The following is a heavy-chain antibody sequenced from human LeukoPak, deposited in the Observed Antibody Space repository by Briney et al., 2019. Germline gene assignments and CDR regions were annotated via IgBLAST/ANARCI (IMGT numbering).Heavy chain of an antibody. CDR3: TRFYDTNSFDY. J-gene: IGHJ4*02. CDR2: TYYRSKWLV. D-gene: IGHD3-16*01. V-gene: IGHV6-1*01. Sequence: SQTLSLTCAISGDSVSGSSVAWNWIRQSPSRGLEWLGRTYYRSKWLVDYAESLKGRITINVDTSKNQLSLQLHSVTPEDTAIYYCTRFYDTNSFDYWGQGTLVTVSS. CDR1: GDSVSGSSVA.